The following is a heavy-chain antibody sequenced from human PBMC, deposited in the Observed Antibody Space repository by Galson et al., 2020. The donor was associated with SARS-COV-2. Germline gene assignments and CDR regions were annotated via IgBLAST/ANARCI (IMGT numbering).Heavy chain of an antibody. D-gene: IGHD2-21*02. V-gene: IGHV4-59*01. CDR1: GGSISSYY. CDR3: ARIKPEEAYCGGDCSRWAFDI. Sequence: SETLSLTCTVSGGSISSYYWSWIRQPPGKGQEWIGYIYYSGSTNYNPSLKSRVTISVDTSKNQFSLKLSSVTAADTAVYYCARIKPEEAYCGGDCSRWAFDIWGQGTMVTVSS. J-gene: IGHJ3*02. CDR2: IYYSGST.